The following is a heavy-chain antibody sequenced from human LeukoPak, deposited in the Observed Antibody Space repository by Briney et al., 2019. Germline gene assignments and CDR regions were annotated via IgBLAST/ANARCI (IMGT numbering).Heavy chain of an antibody. D-gene: IGHD5-18*01. CDR3: ANYSMVTGYFDY. CDR1: GGTFSSYA. J-gene: IGHJ4*02. CDR2: IIPISGTA. V-gene: IGHV1-69*13. Sequence: SVKVSCKASGGTFSSYAISWVRQAPGQGLEWMGGIIPISGTANYAQKFQGRVTITADESTSTAYMELSSLRSEDTAVYYCANYSMVTGYFDYWGQGTLVTVSS.